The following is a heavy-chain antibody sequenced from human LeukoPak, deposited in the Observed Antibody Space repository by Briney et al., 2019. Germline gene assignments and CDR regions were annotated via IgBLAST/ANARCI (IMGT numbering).Heavy chain of an antibody. Sequence: GGSLRLSCAVSGFTFSSYAMSWVRQAPGKGLEWVSTISGSGGSTYYADSVKGRFTISRDNSKNTLYMQMNSLRAEDTAVYYCAKVTYYYDSSGYTYYYYGLDVWGQGTTVTVSS. CDR2: ISGSGGST. V-gene: IGHV3-23*01. D-gene: IGHD3-22*01. J-gene: IGHJ6*02. CDR3: AKVTYYYDSSGYTYYYYGLDV. CDR1: GFTFSSYA.